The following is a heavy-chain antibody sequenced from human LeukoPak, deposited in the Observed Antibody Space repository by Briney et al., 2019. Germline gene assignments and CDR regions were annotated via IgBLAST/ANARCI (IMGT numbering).Heavy chain of an antibody. CDR2: INPNSGGT. CDR1: GYTFTGYY. D-gene: IGHD1-26*01. V-gene: IGHV1-2*02. Sequence: ASVKVSCKSSGYTFTGYYMHLVRQAPGQGLEWMGWINPNSGGTNYAQKFQGRVTMTRDTSISTAYMELSRLRSDDTAVYYCARDWVHWGPLRRELLGYWGQGTLVTVSS. CDR3: ARDWVHWGPLRRELLGY. J-gene: IGHJ4*02.